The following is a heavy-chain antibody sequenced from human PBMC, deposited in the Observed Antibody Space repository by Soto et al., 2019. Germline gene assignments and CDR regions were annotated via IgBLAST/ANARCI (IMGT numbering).Heavy chain of an antibody. CDR3: ASDLSGRADV. D-gene: IGHD3-10*01. V-gene: IGHV3-21*01. J-gene: IGHJ6*02. Sequence: SLRLSCEASGFTFNDYSMDWVRQAPEKGLEWVSSISSSGTYIYYADSVKGRFAISRDNANNVMYLQMDTLRAEDTAVYYCASDLSGRADVWGQGTTVTVSS. CDR2: ISSSGTYI. CDR1: GFTFNDYS.